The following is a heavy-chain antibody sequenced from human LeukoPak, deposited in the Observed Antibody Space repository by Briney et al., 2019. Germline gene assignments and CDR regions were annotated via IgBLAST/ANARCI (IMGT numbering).Heavy chain of an antibody. CDR2: ISYDGSNK. D-gene: IGHD4-17*01. Sequence: GGSLRLSCAASGFTFSSNIIHWVRQAPGKGLEWVAVISYDGSNKYYADSVKGRFTISRDNSKNTLYLQMNSLRAEDTAVYYCAKDFVRNNYGDYSAFDYWGQGTLVTVSS. J-gene: IGHJ4*02. CDR1: GFTFSSNI. CDR3: AKDFVRNNYGDYSAFDY. V-gene: IGHV3-30-3*01.